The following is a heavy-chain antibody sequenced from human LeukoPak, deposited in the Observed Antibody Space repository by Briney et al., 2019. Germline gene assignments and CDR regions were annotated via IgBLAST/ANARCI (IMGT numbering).Heavy chain of an antibody. J-gene: IGHJ4*02. CDR1: GYTFTGYY. D-gene: IGHD1-26*01. Sequence: ASVKVSCKASGYTFTGYYMHWVRQAPGQGLEWMGWINPNSGGTNYAQKFQGRVTMTRDTSISTAYMELSRLRSDDTAVYYCARFLFVGATRFEDYWGQGTLVTVSS. CDR3: ARFLFVGATRFEDY. CDR2: INPNSGGT. V-gene: IGHV1-2*02.